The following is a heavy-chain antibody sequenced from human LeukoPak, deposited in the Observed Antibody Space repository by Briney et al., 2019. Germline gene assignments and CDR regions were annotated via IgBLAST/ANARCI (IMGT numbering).Heavy chain of an antibody. V-gene: IGHV3-21*06. J-gene: IGHJ3*01. CDR2: ISSSSGYI. Sequence: PGGSLRLSCAASGFTFSSYSMNWVRQAPGKGLEWVSSISSSSGYIYYADSVKGRFTISRDNAKNSLYLQMNSLRAEDTAVYYCARVYCGGDCYVPGDWGQGTMVTVSS. CDR1: GFTFSSYS. D-gene: IGHD2-21*02. CDR3: ARVYCGGDCYVPGD.